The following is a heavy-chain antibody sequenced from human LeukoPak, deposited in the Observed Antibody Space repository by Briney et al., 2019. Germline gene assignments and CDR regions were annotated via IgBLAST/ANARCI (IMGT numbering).Heavy chain of an antibody. Sequence: ASVKVSCKASGYTFTGYYMHWVRQAPGQGLEWMGWINPNSGGTNYAQKFQGRVTMTRDTSISTAYMELSRLRPDDTAVYYCAREARITMVRGVESRAFDIWGQGTMVTVSS. V-gene: IGHV1-2*02. D-gene: IGHD3-10*01. J-gene: IGHJ3*02. CDR2: INPNSGGT. CDR1: GYTFTGYY. CDR3: AREARITMVRGVESRAFDI.